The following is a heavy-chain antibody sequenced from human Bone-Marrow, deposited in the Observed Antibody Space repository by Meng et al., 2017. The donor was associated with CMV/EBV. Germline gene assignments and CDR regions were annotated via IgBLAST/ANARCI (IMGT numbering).Heavy chain of an antibody. Sequence: GESLKISCAASGFTFSDYYMSWIRQAPGKGLEWVSYISSSGSTIYYADSVKGRFTISRDNAKNSLYLQMNSLRAEDTAVYYCARVAVAAPWYYYYGMDVWGQGTTVTVPS. CDR2: ISSSGSTI. D-gene: IGHD6-13*01. CDR3: ARVAVAAPWYYYYGMDV. V-gene: IGHV3-11*01. J-gene: IGHJ6*02. CDR1: GFTFSDYY.